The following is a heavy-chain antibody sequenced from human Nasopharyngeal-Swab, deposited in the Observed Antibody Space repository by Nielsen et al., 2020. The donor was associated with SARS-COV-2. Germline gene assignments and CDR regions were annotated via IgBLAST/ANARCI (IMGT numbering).Heavy chain of an antibody. CDR2: VTPSSGAT. CDR3: AREYNGNYWFDP. CDR1: GYTFTNYH. D-gene: IGHD1-26*01. V-gene: IGHV1-46*01. Sequence: ASVKVSCKASGYTFTNYHMHWVRQAPGLGLEGIGIVTPSSGATSYSQQFRGRVTMTGDTSTTTVYMELSSLRSEDTAVYYCAREYNGNYWFDPWGQGTLVTVAS. J-gene: IGHJ5*02.